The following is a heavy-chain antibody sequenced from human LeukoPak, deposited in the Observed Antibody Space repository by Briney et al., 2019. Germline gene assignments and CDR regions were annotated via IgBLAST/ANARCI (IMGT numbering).Heavy chain of an antibody. CDR3: ARSPYYGDYAFDY. J-gene: IGHJ4*02. V-gene: IGHV1-18*04. CDR2: ISAYNGNT. D-gene: IGHD4-17*01. CDR1: GYTFTSYG. Sequence: ASVKVSCKASGYTFTSYGISWVRQAPGQGLEXXXWISAYNGNTNYAQKLQGRVTMTTDTSTSTAYMELRSLRSDDTAVYYCARSPYYGDYAFDYWGQGTLVTVSS.